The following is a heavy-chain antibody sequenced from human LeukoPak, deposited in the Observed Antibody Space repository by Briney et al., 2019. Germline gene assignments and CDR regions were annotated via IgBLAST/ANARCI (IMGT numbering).Heavy chain of an antibody. Sequence: GGSLRLSCAASGFTFNMYWMTWVRQAPGKGLESVAYINKDGSDKYYVDSVKGRFTVSRDNAKNSLYLQMNSLRAEDTAVYYCARDAGYGGNSDYWGQGTVVTVSS. CDR1: GFTFNMYW. V-gene: IGHV3-7*01. CDR3: ARDAGYGGNSDY. J-gene: IGHJ4*02. CDR2: INKDGSDK. D-gene: IGHD4-23*01.